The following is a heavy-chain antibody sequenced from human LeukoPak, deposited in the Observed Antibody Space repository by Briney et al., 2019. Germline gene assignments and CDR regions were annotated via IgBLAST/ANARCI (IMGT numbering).Heavy chain of an antibody. V-gene: IGHV4-38-2*02. CDR1: GYSISSGYY. J-gene: IGHJ4*02. CDR3: AREGNYYDSSGYSNFDC. Sequence: PSETLSLTCAVSGYSISSGYYWGWIRQPPGKGLEWIGSICHSGNTYYNPSLKSRVTISVDTSKNQFSLKLSSVTAADTAVYYCAREGNYYDSSGYSNFDCWGQGTLVTVSS. CDR2: ICHSGNT. D-gene: IGHD3-22*01.